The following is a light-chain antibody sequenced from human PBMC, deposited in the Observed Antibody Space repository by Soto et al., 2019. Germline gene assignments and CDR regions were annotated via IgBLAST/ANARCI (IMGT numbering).Light chain of an antibody. CDR3: QQFNNYPQIT. CDR1: QGISSA. V-gene: IGKV1D-13*01. Sequence: AIQLTQSPSSLSASVGDRVTITCRASQGISSALAWYQQKPGKAPKLLIYDASSLESGVPSRFSGSGSGTDFTLTISSLQPEDFATYDCQQFNNYPQITFGQGTRLEIK. J-gene: IGKJ5*01. CDR2: DAS.